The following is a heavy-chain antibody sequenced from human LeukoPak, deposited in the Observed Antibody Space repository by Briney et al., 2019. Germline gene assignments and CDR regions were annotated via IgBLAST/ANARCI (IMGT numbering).Heavy chain of an antibody. J-gene: IGHJ4*02. CDR3: ARGVSGSYIRFVY. D-gene: IGHD1-26*01. CDR1: GYTFTTYA. CDR2: INTNTGNP. Sequence: ASVNVSCTASGYTFTTYAMNWVRRAPGQGLEWMGWINTNTGNPTSAQGFTGRFVFSFDTSVSTAYLPISSLRAEDTAVYYCARGVSGSYIRFVYWGQGTLVTVSS. V-gene: IGHV7-4-1*02.